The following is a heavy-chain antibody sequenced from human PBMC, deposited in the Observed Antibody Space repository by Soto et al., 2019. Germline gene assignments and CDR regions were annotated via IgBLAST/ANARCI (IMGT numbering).Heavy chain of an antibody. Sequence: SETLSLTCAVYGGSFSGYYWSWIRQPPGKGLEWIGEINHSGSTNYSPSLKSRDNISVDTSKNQFSLKLSSVTAADTAVYYCARGKPEARLYYFDYWGQGTLVTVSS. J-gene: IGHJ4*02. D-gene: IGHD6-6*01. CDR3: ARGKPEARLYYFDY. CDR1: GGSFSGYY. CDR2: INHSGST. V-gene: IGHV4-34*01.